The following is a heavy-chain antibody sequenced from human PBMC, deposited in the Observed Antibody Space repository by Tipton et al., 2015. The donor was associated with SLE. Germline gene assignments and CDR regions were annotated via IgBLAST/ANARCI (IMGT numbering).Heavy chain of an antibody. V-gene: IGHV4-34*01. CDR3: ARRDSSSWYFDY. CDR2: INHSGST. J-gene: IGHJ4*02. Sequence: LRLSCAVYGGSFSGYYWSWIRQPPGKGLEWIGEINHSGSTNYNPSLKSRVTISVDTSKNQFSLKLSSVTAADTAVYYCARRDSSSWYFDYWGQGTLVTVSS. CDR1: GGSFSGYY. D-gene: IGHD6-13*01.